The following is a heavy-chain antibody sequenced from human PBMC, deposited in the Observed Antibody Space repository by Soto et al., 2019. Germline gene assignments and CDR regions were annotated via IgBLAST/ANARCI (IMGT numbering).Heavy chain of an antibody. CDR1: GYTFTGYY. V-gene: IGHV1-2*02. CDR3: SISVGVGATTSAFDI. CDR2: INPNSGGT. D-gene: IGHD1-26*01. J-gene: IGHJ3*02. Sequence: QVQLVQSGAEVKKPGASVQVSCKASGYTFTGYYMHWVRQAPGQGLEWMGWINPNSGGTNYAQKFQVRVTMTRDSAISTAYMELSSLISDDKAVYYCSISVGVGATTSAFDIGGQGTMVTVSS.